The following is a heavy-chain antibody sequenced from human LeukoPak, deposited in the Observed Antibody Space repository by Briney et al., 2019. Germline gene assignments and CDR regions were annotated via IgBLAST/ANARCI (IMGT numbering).Heavy chain of an antibody. D-gene: IGHD6-13*01. J-gene: IGHJ5*02. CDR2: IYSSGGT. CDR3: ARDRYGSSYRFDP. CDR1: GGSISSGSYY. V-gene: IGHV4-61*02. Sequence: SQTLSLTCTVSGGSISSGSYYWSWIRQPAGKVLEWIGRIYSSGGTNYNPSLKSRVTISVDTSKNLFSLKLSSVTAADTAVYYCARDRYGSSYRFDPWGQGTLVTVSS.